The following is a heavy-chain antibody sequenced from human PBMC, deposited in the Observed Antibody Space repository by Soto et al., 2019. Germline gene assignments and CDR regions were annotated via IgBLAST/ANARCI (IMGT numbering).Heavy chain of an antibody. J-gene: IGHJ6*02. CDR1: GGSFSDYF. D-gene: IGHD5-12*01. CDR2: ISHSGST. Sequence: QVQLQQWGAGLLKPSETLSLTCAVYGGSFSDYFWSWIRQPPSKGLEWIGEISHSGSTSYNPSLKSLVTISVETSKNQSFLNLSSVTAADTAVYYCARGLQRRFGGYKGLGYHGMDVWGQGTTVTVSS. CDR3: ARGLQRRFGGYKGLGYHGMDV. V-gene: IGHV4-34*01.